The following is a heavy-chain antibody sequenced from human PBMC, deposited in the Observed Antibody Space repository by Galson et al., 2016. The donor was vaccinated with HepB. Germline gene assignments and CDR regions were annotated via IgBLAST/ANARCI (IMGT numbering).Heavy chain of an antibody. CDR3: ARGHPVVPFSFYFDY. V-gene: IGHV6-1*01. D-gene: IGHD2/OR15-2a*01. CDR1: GDSVSSHSAA. Sequence: CAISGDSVSSHSAAWNWIRHSPSRGLEWLGRTYHTANWYSDYAVSVKSRITINPDTSKNQFSLQLNSVTPEDTAVYYCARGHPVVPFSFYFDYWGQGSLVT. CDR2: TYHTANWYS. J-gene: IGHJ4*02.